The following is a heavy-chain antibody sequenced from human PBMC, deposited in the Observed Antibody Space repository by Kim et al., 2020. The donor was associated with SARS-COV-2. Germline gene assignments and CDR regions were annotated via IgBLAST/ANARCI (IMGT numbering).Heavy chain of an antibody. CDR2: ISDDGTNK. CDR1: GFTFSNYG. V-gene: IGHV3-30*18. D-gene: IGHD3-22*01. J-gene: IGHJ4*02. CDR3: AKNRGLHYDTSGYYFDY. Sequence: GESLRLSCAASGFTFSNYGMHWVRQAPGKGLEWVAVISDDGTNKYYADSVKGRFTLSRDNSKNTMYLEMNSLRAEDTAMYYCAKNRGLHYDTSGYYFDYWGQGTLVTVS.